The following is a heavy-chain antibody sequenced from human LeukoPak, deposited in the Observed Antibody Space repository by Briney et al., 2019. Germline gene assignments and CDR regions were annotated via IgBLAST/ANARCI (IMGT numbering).Heavy chain of an antibody. Sequence: GGSLRLSCVASGFTFSSYSMNWVRQAPGKGLEWVSSISSSSSYIYYADSVKGRFTISRDNAKNSLYLQMNSLRAEDTAVYYCARGHGYSSGWYGYWGQGTLVTVSS. J-gene: IGHJ4*02. V-gene: IGHV3-21*01. CDR2: ISSSSSYI. CDR3: ARGHGYSSGWYGY. CDR1: GFTFSSYS. D-gene: IGHD6-19*01.